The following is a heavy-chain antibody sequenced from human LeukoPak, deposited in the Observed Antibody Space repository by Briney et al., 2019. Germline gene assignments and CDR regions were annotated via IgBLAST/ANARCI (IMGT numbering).Heavy chain of an antibody. J-gene: IGHJ5*02. CDR2: INPNSGGT. CDR1: GYTFTGYY. V-gene: IGHV1-2*02. CDR3: ARVSYDLVYSSETKKYNWFDP. D-gene: IGHD6-25*01. Sequence: ASVKVSRKASGYTFTGYYMHWVRQAPGQGLEWMGWINPNSGGTNYAQKFQGRVTMTRDTSISTAYMELSRLRPDDTAVYYCARVSYDLVYSSETKKYNWFDPWGQGTLVTVSS.